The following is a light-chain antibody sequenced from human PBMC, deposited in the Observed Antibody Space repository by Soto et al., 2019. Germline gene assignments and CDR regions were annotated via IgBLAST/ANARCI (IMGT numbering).Light chain of an antibody. J-gene: IGKJ4*01. CDR1: QGIHKF. V-gene: IGKV1-33*01. CDR3: QQYDSLPPT. Sequence: DIQMAQSPASLSASVGDRVIITCQASQGIHKFLNWYQQKPGKAPKLLIYDASYLGAGVSSRFSGRGSGTDFTFTISNLRPEDIATYYCQQYDSLPPTFGGGTKVEIK. CDR2: DAS.